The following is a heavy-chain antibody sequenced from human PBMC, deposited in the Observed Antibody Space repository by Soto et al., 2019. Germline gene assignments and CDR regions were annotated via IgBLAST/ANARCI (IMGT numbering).Heavy chain of an antibody. Sequence: GGSLRLSCTVSGFAFNNYGINWVRQAPGKGLEWVSSISKSDYTYYSDSVKGRFTISRDNAKNSVSLQMNTLRVEDTAVYYCAREDSIIIPAVSDFWGQGTLVTVS. V-gene: IGHV3-21*01. CDR1: GFAFNNYG. D-gene: IGHD2-2*01. CDR3: AREDSIIIPAVSDF. J-gene: IGHJ4*02. CDR2: ISKSDYT.